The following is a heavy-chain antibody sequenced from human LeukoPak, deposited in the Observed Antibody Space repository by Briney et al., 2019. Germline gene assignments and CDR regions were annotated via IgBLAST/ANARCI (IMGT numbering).Heavy chain of an antibody. CDR1: RYTFTGYF. Sequence: GSSVKVSCKASRYTFTGYFMHWVRQAPGQGGAGMGWINPYSGDTNYAQKSQGRVNITSETSIRTAYTELSWLSSDDTAWHYLAGGPVRDILTGYYSDYWGQGTLVTVSS. J-gene: IGHJ4*02. CDR2: INPYSGDT. CDR3: AGGPVRDILTGYYSDY. V-gene: IGHV1-2*02. D-gene: IGHD3-9*01.